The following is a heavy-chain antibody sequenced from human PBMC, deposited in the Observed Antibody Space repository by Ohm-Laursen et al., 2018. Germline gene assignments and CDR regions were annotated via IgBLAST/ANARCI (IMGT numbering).Heavy chain of an antibody. J-gene: IGHJ4*02. CDR3: ARRGSGGRSFDY. Sequence: GTLSLTCTVSGDSISSYYWSWIRQPAGKGLEWIGRIYTSGSTNYNPSLKSRVTMSVDTSKNQISLKLGSVTVADMAVFYCARRGSGGRSFDYWGQGSLVTVSS. V-gene: IGHV4-4*07. CDR1: GDSISSYY. D-gene: IGHD2-15*01. CDR2: IYTSGST.